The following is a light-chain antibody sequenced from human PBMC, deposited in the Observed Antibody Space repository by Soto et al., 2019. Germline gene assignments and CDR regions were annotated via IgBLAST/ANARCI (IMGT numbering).Light chain of an antibody. Sequence: EIVLTQSPATLSLSPGERVTLSCRASQSVSSYLAWYQQKPGQAPRLLIYDASNRATGIPARFSGSGSGTDFTLTISSLEPEDYAVYYCQQRNSWPITFGQGTRLEIK. CDR1: QSVSSY. J-gene: IGKJ5*01. V-gene: IGKV3-11*01. CDR2: DAS. CDR3: QQRNSWPIT.